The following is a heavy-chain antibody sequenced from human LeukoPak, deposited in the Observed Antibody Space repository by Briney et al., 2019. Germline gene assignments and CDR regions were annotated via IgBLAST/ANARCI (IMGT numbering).Heavy chain of an antibody. CDR2: TNGGGDYT. D-gene: IGHD2-21*02. CDR3: SKGAKIGGDYGVFDY. V-gene: IGHV3-23*01. J-gene: IGHJ4*02. Sequence: GGSLRLSCAASGFSFSSYGMHWVRQAPGKGLEWVSSTNGGGDYTYYADSVRGRFSISRDNSDNTLYLQMSSLRADDTAVYYCSKGAKIGGDYGVFDYWGQGTLVTVSS. CDR1: GFSFSSYG.